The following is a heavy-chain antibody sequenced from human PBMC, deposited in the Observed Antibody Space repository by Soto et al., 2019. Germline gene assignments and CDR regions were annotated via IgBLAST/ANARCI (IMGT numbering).Heavy chain of an antibody. J-gene: IGHJ4*02. CDR2: IYPGDSDS. D-gene: IGHD3-10*01. CDR3: ARQGGEYNTMSDY. V-gene: IGHV5-51*01. Sequence: LXGCLKISGKCCGYTFSKYGIGWVRQTPGKGLEWMGMIYPGDSDSRYSPSFEGQVTFSVDKSINTAYLQWNSLKASDTAMYYCARQGGEYNTMSDYWGQGTLVTVSS. CDR1: GYTFSKYG.